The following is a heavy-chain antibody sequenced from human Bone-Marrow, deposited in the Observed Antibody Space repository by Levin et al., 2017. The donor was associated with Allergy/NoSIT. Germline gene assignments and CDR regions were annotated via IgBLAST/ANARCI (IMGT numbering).Heavy chain of an antibody. CDR3: ATGPYSSSWYWPVDY. CDR2: IKSKTDGGTT. J-gene: IGHJ4*02. CDR1: GFTFSNAW. V-gene: IGHV3-15*01. Sequence: RTGGSLRLSCAASGFTFSNAWVNWVRQAPGKGLEWVGRIKSKTDGGTTEYAAPVKGRFTISRDDSGNTLYLQMNSLKTEDTAVYYCATGPYSSSWYWPVDYWGQGTLVTVSS. D-gene: IGHD6-13*01.